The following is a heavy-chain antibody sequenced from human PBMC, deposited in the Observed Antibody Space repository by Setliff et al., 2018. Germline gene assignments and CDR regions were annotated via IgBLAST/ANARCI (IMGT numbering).Heavy chain of an antibody. V-gene: IGHV4-61*02. CDR2: VHSSGDT. Sequence: PSETLSLTCNVSGAPISSGSYYWSWIRQPAGKGLEWIGRVHSSGDTKYNPSVKTRVTMSVDTSKNQFSLKLSSATAADTAVYYCARATVGLATIIYFDSWGQGTLVTVSS. D-gene: IGHD4-4*01. J-gene: IGHJ4*02. CDR3: ARATVGLATIIYFDS. CDR1: GAPISSGSYY.